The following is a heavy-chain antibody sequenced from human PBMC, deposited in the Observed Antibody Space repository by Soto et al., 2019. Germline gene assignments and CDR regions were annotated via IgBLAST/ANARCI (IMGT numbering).Heavy chain of an antibody. Sequence: PSETLSLTCTVSGDSINTGDYYWSWLRQPPRKGLEWIGYIYYTGSTYYNPSLKSQFTISIDTSKTQFSLKGNSVTAADTAVYYCARIPLLQGGWFDPWGQGTLVTVSS. V-gene: IGHV4-30-4*01. D-gene: IGHD1-26*01. CDR3: ARIPLLQGGWFDP. J-gene: IGHJ5*02. CDR2: IYYTGST. CDR1: GDSINTGDYY.